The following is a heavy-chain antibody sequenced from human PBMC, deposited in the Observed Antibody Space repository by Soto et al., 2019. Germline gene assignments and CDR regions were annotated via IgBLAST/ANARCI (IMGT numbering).Heavy chain of an antibody. CDR3: VRRYYYDRRGFYGIEF. D-gene: IGHD3-22*01. Sequence: QVQLRESGPGLVKPSQTLSLTCTVSGVSLNNSDFFWNWIRQPPGKGLEWLGDIPASGSTSKNPSLKSRVTIAQDTSMNQFSLKPNSVAAAHTAVYFCVRRYYYDRRGFYGIEFWGQGMFVTVSS. CDR2: IPASGST. CDR1: GVSLNNSDFF. V-gene: IGHV4-30-4*01. J-gene: IGHJ4*02.